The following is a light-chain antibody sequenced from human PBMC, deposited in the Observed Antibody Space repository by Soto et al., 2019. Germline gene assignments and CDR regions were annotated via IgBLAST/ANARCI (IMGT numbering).Light chain of an antibody. V-gene: IGKV1-13*02. CDR2: ESS. J-gene: IGKJ5*01. Sequence: AIKLSQSPSSLSASVGDRVTITCRASQGIGTLLAWYQQKPGKAPKVLIYESSLLQSGVPSRFSGSGSGTDFTLTISSLQPEDFATYYCQHFKSFPITFGQGTRLEIK. CDR3: QHFKSFPIT. CDR1: QGIGTL.